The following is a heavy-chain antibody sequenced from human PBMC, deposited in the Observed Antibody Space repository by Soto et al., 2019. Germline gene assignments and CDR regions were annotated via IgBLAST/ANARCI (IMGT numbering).Heavy chain of an antibody. Sequence: PSETLSLTCTVSGGSISSGDYYWSWIRQPPGKGLEWIGYIYYSGSTYYNPSLKSRVTISVDTSKNQFSLKLSSVTAADTAVYYCARATVTTKYFQQWGQGTPVTVSS. V-gene: IGHV4-30-4*01. CDR3: ARATVTTKYFQQ. CDR2: IYYSGST. CDR1: GGSISSGDYY. D-gene: IGHD4-17*01. J-gene: IGHJ1*01.